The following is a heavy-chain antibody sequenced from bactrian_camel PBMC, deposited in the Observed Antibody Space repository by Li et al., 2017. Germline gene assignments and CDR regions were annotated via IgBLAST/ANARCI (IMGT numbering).Heavy chain of an antibody. Sequence: VQLVESGGGLVQPGGSLTLSCVASGFTFTFSMYAMTWVRQAPGKGLEWVSGIVSGGDTTFYRDSVKGRFTIGRDNAKNTLYLQVDSLKSEDTAVYYCAADRDYYSDYDEATKLSYWGRGTQVTVS. J-gene: IGHJ4*01. CDR2: IVSGGDTT. D-gene: IGHD4*01. CDR3: AADRDYYSDYDEATKLSY. CDR1: GFTFTFSMYA. V-gene: IGHV3S31*01.